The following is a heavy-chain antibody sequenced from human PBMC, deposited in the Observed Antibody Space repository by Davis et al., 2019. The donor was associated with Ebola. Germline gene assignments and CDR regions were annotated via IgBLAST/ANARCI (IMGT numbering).Heavy chain of an antibody. Sequence: AASVKFSCKSSGYTFTSYDINWVRQATGQGLEWMGWVNPNSGNTGYAQKFQGRVSMTRNTSISTAYMELRSLRSEDTAVYYCARGNSGSSDYWGQGTLVTVSS. J-gene: IGHJ4*02. V-gene: IGHV1-8*01. CDR2: VNPNSGNT. CDR3: ARGNSGSSDY. D-gene: IGHD1-26*01. CDR1: GYTFTSYD.